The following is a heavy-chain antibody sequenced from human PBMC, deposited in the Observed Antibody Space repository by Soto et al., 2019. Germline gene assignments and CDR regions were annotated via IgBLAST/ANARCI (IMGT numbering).Heavy chain of an antibody. V-gene: IGHV4-59*01. CDR1: GGSISSYY. CDR3: ARYRREAVAGYTLDN. Sequence: SETLSLTCTVSGGSISSYYWSWIRQPPGKGLEWIGYVYNSGSTNYNPSLKSRVTISEDTSKSQFSLKVNSMTAADTAVYYCARYRREAVAGYTLDNWGQGILVTVSS. J-gene: IGHJ4*02. CDR2: VYNSGST. D-gene: IGHD6-13*01.